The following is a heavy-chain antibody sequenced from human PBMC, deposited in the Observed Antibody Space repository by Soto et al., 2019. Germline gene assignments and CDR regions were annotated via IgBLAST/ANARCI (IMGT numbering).Heavy chain of an antibody. CDR3: AKDTGIGQGTYYDILTGYKGGAFDI. CDR1: GFTFDDYA. J-gene: IGHJ3*02. Sequence: EVQLVESGGGLVQPGRSLRLSCAASGFTFDDYAMHWVRQAPGKGLEWVSGISWNSGSIGYADSVKGRFTISRDNAKNSLYLQMNSLRAEDTALYYCAKDTGIGQGTYYDILTGYKGGAFDIWGQGTMVTVSS. V-gene: IGHV3-9*01. D-gene: IGHD3-9*01. CDR2: ISWNSGSI.